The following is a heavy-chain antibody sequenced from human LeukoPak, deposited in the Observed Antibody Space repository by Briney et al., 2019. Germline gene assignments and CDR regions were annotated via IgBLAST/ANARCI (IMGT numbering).Heavy chain of an antibody. Sequence: PSETLSLTCNVSGGSISSYYWSWIRQPPGKGLEWIGYIYYSGSTNYNPSLKSRATISVDTSKNQFSLKLSSLTAADTAIYYCARELKSYYYYYMDVWGKGTTVTISS. J-gene: IGHJ6*03. CDR2: IYYSGST. CDR1: GGSISSYY. V-gene: IGHV4-59*01. D-gene: IGHD2-8*01. CDR3: ARELKSYYYYYMDV.